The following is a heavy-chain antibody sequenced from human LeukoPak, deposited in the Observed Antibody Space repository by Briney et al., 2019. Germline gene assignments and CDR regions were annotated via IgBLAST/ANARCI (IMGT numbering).Heavy chain of an antibody. CDR1: GFTFTDYS. Sequence: PGGSLRLSCAASGFTFTDYSMTWVRQAPGKGLEWVANIKPDGGEKYYVDSVKGRFTISRDNAKKSLYLQMNSLRAEDTAVYYCARHVDLDYWGQGTLVSVFS. D-gene: IGHD3/OR15-3a*01. CDR2: IKPDGGEK. CDR3: ARHVDLDY. V-gene: IGHV3-7*01. J-gene: IGHJ4*02.